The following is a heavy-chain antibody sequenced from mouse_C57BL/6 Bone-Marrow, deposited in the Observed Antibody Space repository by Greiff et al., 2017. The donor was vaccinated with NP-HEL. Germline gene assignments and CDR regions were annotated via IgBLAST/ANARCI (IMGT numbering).Heavy chain of an antibody. D-gene: IGHD2-3*01. J-gene: IGHJ1*03. V-gene: IGHV1-19*01. CDR3: ARGWLLPYWYFDV. CDR2: INPYNGGT. Sequence: VQLQQSGPVLVKPGASVKMSCKASGYTFTDYYMNWVKQSHGKSLEWIGVINPYNGGTSYNQKFKGKATLTVDKSSSTAYMERNSLTSEDSAVYYCARGWLLPYWYFDVWGTGTTVTVSS. CDR1: GYTFTDYY.